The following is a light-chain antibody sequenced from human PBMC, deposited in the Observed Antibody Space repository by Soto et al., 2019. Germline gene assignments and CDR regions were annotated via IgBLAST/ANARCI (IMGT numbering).Light chain of an antibody. J-gene: IGKJ5*01. Sequence: TQSPSSLSASVGDRVTITCRASQSISSYLNWYQQKPGQAPRLLIYDASNRATGIPARFSGSGSGTDFTLTISSLEPEDFAVYYCQQRSNWPPITFGQGTRLEI. V-gene: IGKV3-11*01. CDR2: DAS. CDR1: QSISSY. CDR3: QQRSNWPPIT.